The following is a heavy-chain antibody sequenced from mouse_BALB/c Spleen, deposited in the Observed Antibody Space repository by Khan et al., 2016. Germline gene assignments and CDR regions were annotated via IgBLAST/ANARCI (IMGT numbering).Heavy chain of an antibody. CDR2: INSNTGKP. D-gene: IGHD2-13*01. V-gene: IGHV9-3*02. J-gene: IGHJ4*01. CDR3: ARTGDYPYYAMDY. Sequence: QIQLVQSGPELKKPGETVKISCKASGYTFTNYGMNWVKQAPGKGLKWLGWINSNTGKPTYAEEFKGRFAFSLETSASTAYLQINNLKDEDTATYFCARTGDYPYYAMDYWGRGTSVTVSS. CDR1: GYTFTNYG.